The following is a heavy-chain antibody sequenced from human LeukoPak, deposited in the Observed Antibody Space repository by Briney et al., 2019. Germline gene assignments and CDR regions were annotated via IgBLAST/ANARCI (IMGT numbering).Heavy chain of an antibody. CDR3: ARGRDWNYQGYFDY. Sequence: SETLSLTCSVSGDSVGSSKYFWGWIRQPPGKGLEWIGSIYYRPTTFYNASLRSRVTIYLDTSKNQFSLIPNSVTAADTATYYCARGRDWNYQGYFDYWGPGSQVTVSS. J-gene: IGHJ4*02. D-gene: IGHD1-7*01. CDR1: GDSVGSSKYF. CDR2: IYYRPTT. V-gene: IGHV4-39*07.